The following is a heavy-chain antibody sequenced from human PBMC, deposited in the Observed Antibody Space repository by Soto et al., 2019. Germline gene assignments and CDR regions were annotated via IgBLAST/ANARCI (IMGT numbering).Heavy chain of an antibody. D-gene: IGHD3-3*01. V-gene: IGHV4-39*01. CDR1: GGSISSSSDS. Sequence: SERISITCAFCGGSISSSSDSWRWKRQPPGKGLEWIGSIYYSGSTYYNPPLKSRVTISVDTSKNQFSLKLSSVTAADTAVYFPVVIMRNYYYGMDVWGQATTVTGSS. J-gene: IGHJ6*02. CDR2: IYYSGST. CDR3: VVIMRNYYYGMDV.